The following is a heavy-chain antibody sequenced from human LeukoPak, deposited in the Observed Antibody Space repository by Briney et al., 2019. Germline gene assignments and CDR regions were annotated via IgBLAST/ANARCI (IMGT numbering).Heavy chain of an antibody. CDR1: GGSISSYQ. V-gene: IGHV4-4*07. Sequence: SETLSLTCTVSGGSISSYQWSWIRQPAGKGLEWIGRIYTSGSTNYNPSLKSRVTMSVDTSKNQFSLKLSSVTAADTAVYYCARGVREVERITMVRGVIIKNWFDPWGQGTLVTVSS. J-gene: IGHJ5*02. CDR2: IYTSGST. CDR3: ARGVREVERITMVRGVIIKNWFDP. D-gene: IGHD3-10*01.